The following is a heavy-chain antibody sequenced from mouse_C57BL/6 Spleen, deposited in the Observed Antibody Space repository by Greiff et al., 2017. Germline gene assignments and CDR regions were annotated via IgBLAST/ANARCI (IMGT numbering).Heavy chain of an antibody. CDR2: INPYNGGT. Sequence: VQLQQSGPVLVKPGASVKMSCKASGYTFTDYYMNWVKQSHGKSLEWIGVINPYNGGTSYNQKFKGKATLTVDKSSSTAYMELNSLTSEDSAVYYCASGSFTTVVSTDYAMDYWGQGTSVTVSS. CDR3: ASGSFTTVVSTDYAMDY. J-gene: IGHJ4*01. D-gene: IGHD1-1*01. V-gene: IGHV1-19*01. CDR1: GYTFTDYY.